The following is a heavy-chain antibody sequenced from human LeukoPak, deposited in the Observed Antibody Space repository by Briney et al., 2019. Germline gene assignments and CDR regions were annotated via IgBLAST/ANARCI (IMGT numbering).Heavy chain of an antibody. V-gene: IGHV1-8*03. CDR1: GGTFTSYD. CDR3: ARGGRDGYNYGDYFDY. CDR2: MNPNSGNT. J-gene: IGHJ4*02. Sequence: ASVKVSCKASGGTFTSYDINWVRQATGQGLEWMGWMNPNSGNTGYAQKFQGRVTITRNTSISTAYMELSSLRSEDTAVYYCARGGRDGYNYGDYFDYWGQGTLVTVSS. D-gene: IGHD5-24*01.